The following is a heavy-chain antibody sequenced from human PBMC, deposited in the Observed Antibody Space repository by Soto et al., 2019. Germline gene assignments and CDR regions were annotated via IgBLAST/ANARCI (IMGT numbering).Heavy chain of an antibody. CDR3: ARQNTAMVTWFDP. J-gene: IGHJ5*02. CDR2: IYYSGST. Sequence: SETLSLTCTVSGGSISSGDYYWSWIRQPPGKGLEWIGYIYYSGSTYYNPSLKSRVTISVDTSKNQFSLKLSSVTAADTAVYYCARQNTAMVTWFDPWGQGTLDTVSS. D-gene: IGHD5-18*01. CDR1: GGSISSGDYY. V-gene: IGHV4-30-4*01.